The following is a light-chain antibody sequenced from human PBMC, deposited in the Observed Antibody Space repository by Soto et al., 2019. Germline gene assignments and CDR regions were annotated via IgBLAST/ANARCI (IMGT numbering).Light chain of an antibody. CDR2: GAS. CDR1: QSVSSN. Sequence: EVVLTQTPATLPVSPGERATLSCRASQSVSSNLAWYQRKPGQAPRLLIYGASSRATGIPARFSGSGSGTEFTLTISSLQSEDFAVYYCQLYHNWPITFGQGTRLEI. CDR3: QLYHNWPIT. J-gene: IGKJ5*01. V-gene: IGKV3-15*01.